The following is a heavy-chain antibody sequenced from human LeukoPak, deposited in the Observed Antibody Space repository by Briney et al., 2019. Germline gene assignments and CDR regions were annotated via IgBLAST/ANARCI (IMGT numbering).Heavy chain of an antibody. V-gene: IGHV1-46*01. D-gene: IGHD7-27*01. CDR1: GYTFTSYY. CDR2: INPSGGST. J-gene: IGHJ4*02. CDR3: GVFPLKNWGSAFDY. Sequence: ASVKVSCKASGYTFTSYYVHWVRQAPGQGLEWMGIINPSGGSTSYAQKFQGRVTMTRDTSTSTVYMELSSLRSEDTAVYYCGVFPLKNWGSAFDYWGQGTLVTVSS.